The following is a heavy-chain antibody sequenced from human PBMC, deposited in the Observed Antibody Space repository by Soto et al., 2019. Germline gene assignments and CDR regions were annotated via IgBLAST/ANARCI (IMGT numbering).Heavy chain of an antibody. V-gene: IGHV3-66*01. J-gene: IGHJ4*02. D-gene: IGHD5-12*01. CDR1: GFTVIGNY. Sequence: EVQLVESGGGLVQPGGSLRLSCAASGFTVIGNYMNWVRQTPGKGLEWVSGIYSGGSTHYPDSVKGRFTISTDNSKNTLYLQMNSLRAEDTAVYYGARGRGGFFDYWGQGTLVTVSS. CDR2: IYSGGST. CDR3: ARGRGGFFDY.